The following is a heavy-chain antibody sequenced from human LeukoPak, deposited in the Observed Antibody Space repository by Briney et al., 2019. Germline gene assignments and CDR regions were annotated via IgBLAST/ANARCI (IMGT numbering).Heavy chain of an antibody. V-gene: IGHV1-2*02. J-gene: IGHJ6*03. CDR2: INPKSGDT. Sequence: GASVKVSCKASGYRFTGYYMHWVRQAPGQGLEWMAWINPKSGDTFFAPKFQGRVTITRDMSTSTVYMELSSLRSEDTAVYYCARGAIAVAGFPMDVWGKGTTVTVSS. CDR1: GYRFTGYY. CDR3: ARGAIAVAGFPMDV. D-gene: IGHD6-19*01.